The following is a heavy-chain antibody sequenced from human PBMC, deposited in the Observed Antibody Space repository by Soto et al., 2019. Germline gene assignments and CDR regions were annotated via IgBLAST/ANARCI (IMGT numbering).Heavy chain of an antibody. J-gene: IGHJ5*01. CDR1: GFSLSSNGVG. V-gene: IGHV2-5*02. Sequence: QITLKESGPTLVKPTQTLTLTCSFSGFSLSSNGVGVGWIRQPPGKALEFLALVYWDDDKRYSPSLKSRLTITHDTSKDQVVLTMTNMDPVDTATYDCAHNFRGSGSYTGDRFDSWGQGTLVTVSS. CDR3: AHNFRGSGSYTGDRFDS. CDR2: VYWDDDK. D-gene: IGHD3-10*01.